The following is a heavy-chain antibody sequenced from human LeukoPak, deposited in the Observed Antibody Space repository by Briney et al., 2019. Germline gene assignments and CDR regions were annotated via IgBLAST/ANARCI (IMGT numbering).Heavy chain of an antibody. CDR1: GGSISSYY. CDR2: IYYSGST. D-gene: IGHD5-18*01. J-gene: IGHJ4*02. Sequence: SETLSLTCTVSGGSISSYYWSWIRQPPGKGLEWIGYIYYSGSTNYNPSLKSRVTISVDTSKNQFSLKLSSVTAADTAVYYCARVQLWSYYFDYWGRGTLVTVSS. V-gene: IGHV4-59*01. CDR3: ARVQLWSYYFDY.